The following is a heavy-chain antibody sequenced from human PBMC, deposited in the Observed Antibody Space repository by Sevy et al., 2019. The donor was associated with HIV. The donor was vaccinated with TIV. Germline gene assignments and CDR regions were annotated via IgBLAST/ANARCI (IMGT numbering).Heavy chain of an antibody. CDR3: ARKGCTKPYDY. J-gene: IGHJ4*02. CDR1: GFTFSKYS. D-gene: IGHD2-8*01. Sequence: GGSLRLSCAASGFTFSKYSMSWVRQPPGKGLEWVSTLSFGCGEINYADSVKGRFTISRDNSKSSVYLQMNNLRPEDTAVYYCARKGCTKPYDYWGQGTLVTVSS. CDR2: LSFGCGEI. V-gene: IGHV3-23*01.